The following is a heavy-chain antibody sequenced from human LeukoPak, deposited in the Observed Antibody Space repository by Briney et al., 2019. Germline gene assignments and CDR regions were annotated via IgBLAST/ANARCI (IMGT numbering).Heavy chain of an antibody. CDR2: ISYDGSNK. D-gene: IGHD4-4*01. CDR1: GFTFSSYG. V-gene: IGHV3-30*18. J-gene: IGHJ6*02. CDR3: AKAPAPYSNPYYYYGMDV. Sequence: PGGSLRLSCAASGFTFSSYGMHWVRQAPGKGLEWVAVISYDGSNKYYADSVKGRFTISRDNSKNTLCLQMNSLRAEDTAVYYCAKAPAPYSNPYYYYGMDVWGQGTTVTVSS.